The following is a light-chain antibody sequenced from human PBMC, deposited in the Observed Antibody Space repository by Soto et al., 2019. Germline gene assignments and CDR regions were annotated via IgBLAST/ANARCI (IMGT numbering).Light chain of an antibody. V-gene: IGLV4-69*01. CDR1: SGHSSYA. J-gene: IGLJ2*01. Sequence: QPVLTQSPSASASLGASVKLTCTLSSGHSSYAIAWHQQQPEKGPRYLMKVHNDGSHNKGDGIPDRFSGSSSGAERYLTISSLQSEDEADYYCQTWGTGIRVFGGGTKVTVL. CDR2: VHNDGSH. CDR3: QTWGTGIRV.